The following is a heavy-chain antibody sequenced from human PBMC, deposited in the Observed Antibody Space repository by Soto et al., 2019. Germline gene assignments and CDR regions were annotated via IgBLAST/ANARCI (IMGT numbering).Heavy chain of an antibody. J-gene: IGHJ4*02. Sequence: GESLKISCAASGFSFSSYGMHWARQAPGKGLEWVTFISYNGSNKYYADSVKGRFTISRDNSRNTLYLQMNSLRAEDTAVYYCAKDRRSSNWRGRFDFWGQGTLVTVSS. CDR2: ISYNGSNK. V-gene: IGHV3-30*18. D-gene: IGHD6-13*01. CDR3: AKDRRSSNWRGRFDF. CDR1: GFSFSSYG.